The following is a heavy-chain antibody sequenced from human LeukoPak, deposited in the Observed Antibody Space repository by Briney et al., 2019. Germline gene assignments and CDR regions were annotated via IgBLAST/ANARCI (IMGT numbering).Heavy chain of an antibody. CDR2: IYSGGST. CDR3: ARDTTYCP. Sequence: PGGSLRLSCAASVFTVSTSYMNWVRQAPGKGLQWVSTIYSGGSTFHADSVKGRFTVSRDNSRNTLYLQMDSLRPEDTAVYYCARDTTYCPWGQGTLVTVSS. D-gene: IGHD1-26*01. J-gene: IGHJ5*02. CDR1: VFTVSTSY. V-gene: IGHV3-66*02.